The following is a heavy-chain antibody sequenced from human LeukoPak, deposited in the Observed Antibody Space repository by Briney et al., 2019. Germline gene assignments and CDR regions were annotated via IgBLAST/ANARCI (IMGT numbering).Heavy chain of an antibody. Sequence: SVKVSCKASGGTFSSYAISWVRQAPGQGLEWMGGIIPIFGTANYAQKFQGRVTITADESTSTAYMELSSLRSEDTAVYYCARAFPSYDILTGYPLYYFDYWGQGTLVTVSS. V-gene: IGHV1-69*13. CDR2: IIPIFGTA. J-gene: IGHJ4*02. CDR3: ARAFPSYDILTGYPLYYFDY. CDR1: GGTFSSYA. D-gene: IGHD3-9*01.